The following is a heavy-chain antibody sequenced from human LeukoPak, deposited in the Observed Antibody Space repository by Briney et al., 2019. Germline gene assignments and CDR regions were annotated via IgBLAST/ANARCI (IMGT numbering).Heavy chain of an antibody. CDR1: GGSFSGYY. Sequence: SETLSLTCAVYGGSFSGYYWSWIRQPPGKGLEWIGEINHRGSTNYNPSLKSRVTISVDTSKNQFSLKLSSVTAADTAVYYCARVGPGAARHYFYFDYWGQGTLVTVSS. CDR3: ARVGPGAARHYFYFDY. V-gene: IGHV4-34*01. CDR2: INHRGST. D-gene: IGHD6-6*01. J-gene: IGHJ4*02.